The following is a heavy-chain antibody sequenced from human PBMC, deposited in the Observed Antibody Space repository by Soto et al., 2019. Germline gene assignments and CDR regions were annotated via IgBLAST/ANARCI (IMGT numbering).Heavy chain of an antibody. J-gene: IGHJ5*02. CDR1: GYTFSSYG. Sequence: QVQLVQSGVEVKKPGASVKVSCKASGYTFSSYGITWVRQAPGQGLEWMGWITAYNGNTNYARKLQGRVTMTTDTXTNTAYMELRSLRSDDTAIYYCARIPNERGGWVDPWGQGTLVIVSS. CDR3: ARIPNERGGWVDP. D-gene: IGHD2-8*01. V-gene: IGHV1-18*01. CDR2: ITAYNGNT.